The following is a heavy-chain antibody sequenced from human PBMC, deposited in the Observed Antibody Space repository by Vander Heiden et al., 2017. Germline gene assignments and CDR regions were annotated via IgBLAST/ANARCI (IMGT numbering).Heavy chain of an antibody. D-gene: IGHD2-21*01. Sequence: ELQLVESGGGWVQPGGSPRLSCAASGFTFSTYSVNWVRQAPGKGLEWVSYITRDSGITQYADSVKGRFTISRDNARNSLYLQMNSLRDEDTAVYYCARNRDWAFDIWGQGTMVTVS. CDR1: GFTFSTYS. CDR2: ITRDSGIT. V-gene: IGHV3-48*02. CDR3: ARNRDWAFDI. J-gene: IGHJ3*02.